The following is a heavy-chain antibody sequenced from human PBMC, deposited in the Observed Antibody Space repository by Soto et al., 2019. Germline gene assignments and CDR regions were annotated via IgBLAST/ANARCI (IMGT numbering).Heavy chain of an antibody. CDR1: GGSISSSSYY. J-gene: IGHJ5*02. CDR3: AREYYPATLLLWFGELSP. CDR2: IYYSGST. D-gene: IGHD3-10*01. Sequence: QLQLQESGPGLVKPSETLSLTCTVSGGSISSSSYYWGWIRQPPGKGLEWIGSIYYSGSTYYNPSLKSRVTISVDTSKNQFSLKLSSVTAADTAVYYCAREYYPATLLLWFGELSPWGQGTLVTVSS. V-gene: IGHV4-39*01.